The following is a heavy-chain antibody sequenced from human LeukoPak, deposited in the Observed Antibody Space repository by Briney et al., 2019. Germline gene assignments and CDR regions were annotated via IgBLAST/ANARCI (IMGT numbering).Heavy chain of an antibody. CDR1: GYTFADYF. CDR3: APDLSSTPNWEFDY. V-gene: IGHV1-2*06. CDR2: INANSGGT. D-gene: IGHD1-26*01. J-gene: IGHJ4*02. Sequence: ASVKVSCKTSGYTFADYFIHWVRQAPGQGLEWMGRINANSGGTEYEQKFQGRVTMTRDTSISTAYVEVNWLISDDTAIYYCAPDLSSTPNWEFDYWGQGTLVTVSS.